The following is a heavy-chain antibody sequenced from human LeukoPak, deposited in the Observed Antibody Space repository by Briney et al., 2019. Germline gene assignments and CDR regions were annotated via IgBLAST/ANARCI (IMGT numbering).Heavy chain of an antibody. V-gene: IGHV3-30-3*01. CDR3: ASQLQEWYYYYGMDV. CDR2: ISYDGSNK. Sequence: PGGSLRLSCAASGFTFSSSAMSWVRQAPGKGLEWVAVISYDGSNKYYADSVKGRFTISRDNSKNTLYLQMNSLRAEDTAVYYCASQLQEWYYYYGMDVWGQGTTVTVSS. CDR1: GFTFSSSA. J-gene: IGHJ6*02. D-gene: IGHD1-7*01.